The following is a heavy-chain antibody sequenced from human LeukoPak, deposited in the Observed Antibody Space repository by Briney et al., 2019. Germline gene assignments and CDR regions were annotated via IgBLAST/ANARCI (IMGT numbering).Heavy chain of an antibody. CDR3: AKDGGNYYDTAGNHLMRSYMDV. D-gene: IGHD3-22*01. J-gene: IGHJ6*04. CDR1: GFTFSSYV. V-gene: IGHV3-30*18. Sequence: GGSLRLSCVASGFTFSSYVMHWVRQVPGKGLEWVTVISHDAKSTYHVDSVKGRFTISRDNSKNTLYLQMNSLRAEDTAVYYCAKDGGNYYDTAGNHLMRSYMDVWGNGTTVTVSS. CDR2: ISHDAKST.